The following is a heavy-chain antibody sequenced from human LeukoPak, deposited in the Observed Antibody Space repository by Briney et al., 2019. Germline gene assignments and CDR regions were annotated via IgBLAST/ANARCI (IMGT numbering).Heavy chain of an antibody. J-gene: IGHJ5*02. CDR3: ARALVSGLGGTSAWFDP. V-gene: IGHV4-31*03. CDR2: IYYSGST. Sequence: SEPLSLTCTVSGGSISSGAYYWSWIRQLPGKGLEWIGYIYYSGSTYYNPSLKSRVSISVDTSKNQFSLKLSSVTAADTAVYYCARALVSGLGGTSAWFDPWGQGTLVTVSS. CDR1: GGSISSGAYY. D-gene: IGHD4-23*01.